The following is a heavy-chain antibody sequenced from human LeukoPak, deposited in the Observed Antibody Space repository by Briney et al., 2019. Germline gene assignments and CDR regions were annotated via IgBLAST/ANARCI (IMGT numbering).Heavy chain of an antibody. V-gene: IGHV3-21*01. CDR2: ISSSSSYI. D-gene: IGHD6-13*01. J-gene: IGHJ6*02. CDR1: GFTFSSYS. CDR3: AREHSSSWLRGYYYGMDV. Sequence: GGSLRLSCAASGFTFSSYSMNWFRQAPGKGLDGVSSISSSSSYIYYADSVKGRFTISRDNAKNSLYLQMNSLRAEDTAVYYCAREHSSSWLRGYYYGMDVWGQGTTVTVSS.